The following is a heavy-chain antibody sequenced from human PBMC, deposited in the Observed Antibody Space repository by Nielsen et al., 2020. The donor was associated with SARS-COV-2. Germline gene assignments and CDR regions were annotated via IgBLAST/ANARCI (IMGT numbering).Heavy chain of an antibody. J-gene: IGHJ3*01. V-gene: IGHV3-43D*03. CDR1: ALAFVVYA. D-gene: IGHD6-19*01. CDR3: AKGIAVAGPIDAFDV. Sequence: GGSLSLSCPLSALAFVVYAFHWFRPAPGLSLALFSLIILDGGSSNYADSVKGRFTISRDNSKNSLYLQMNSLRAEDTALYYCAKGIAVAGPIDAFDVGGQGTIVTVSS. CDR2: IILDGGSS.